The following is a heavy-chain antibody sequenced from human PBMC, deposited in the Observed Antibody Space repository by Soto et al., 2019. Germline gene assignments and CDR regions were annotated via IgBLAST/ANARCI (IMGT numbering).Heavy chain of an antibody. J-gene: IGHJ6*02. V-gene: IGHV3-23*01. CDR1: GFTFSSYA. CDR3: AKFPGLHYYGSGSPYYYYGMDV. D-gene: IGHD3-10*01. Sequence: GGSLRLSCAASGFTFSSYAMSWVRQAPGKGLEWVSAISGSGGSTYYADSVKGRFTISRDNSKNRLYLQMNSLRAEDTAVYYGAKFPGLHYYGSGSPYYYYGMDVWGQGTTVTVSS. CDR2: ISGSGGST.